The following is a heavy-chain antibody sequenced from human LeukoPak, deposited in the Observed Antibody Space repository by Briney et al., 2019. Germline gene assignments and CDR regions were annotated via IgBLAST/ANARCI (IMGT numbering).Heavy chain of an antibody. Sequence: SETLSLTCTVSGGSISSYYWSWIRQPPGKGLEWIGYIYYSGSTNYNPSLKSRVTISVDTSKNQFSLKLSSVTAADTAVYYCARVGGSNYYYYGMDVWGQGTTVTLSS. V-gene: IGHV4-59*01. CDR2: IYYSGST. CDR3: ARVGGSNYYYYGMDV. CDR1: GGSISSYY. D-gene: IGHD3-10*01. J-gene: IGHJ6*02.